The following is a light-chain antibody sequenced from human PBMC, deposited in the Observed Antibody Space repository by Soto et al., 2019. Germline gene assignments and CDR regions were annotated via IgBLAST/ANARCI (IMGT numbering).Light chain of an antibody. CDR1: KSISTY. V-gene: IGKV1-39*01. Sequence: DIRMTQSPSSLSASVGDRVNITCRASKSISTYFNWYQHKPGTAPNLLIYGAYRLQSGVPSRFTGSGSRTDFTLTISNLQPEDSATYFCQQSNSSPYTLGQGTRLEIK. CDR2: GAY. J-gene: IGKJ2*01. CDR3: QQSNSSPYT.